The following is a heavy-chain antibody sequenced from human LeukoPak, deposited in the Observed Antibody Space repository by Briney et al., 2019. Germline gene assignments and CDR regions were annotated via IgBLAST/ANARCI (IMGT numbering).Heavy chain of an antibody. J-gene: IGHJ5*02. CDR3: ARDKYQLLSNEWFDP. Sequence: SETLSLTCTVSGDSISSGYYWGWIRQPPGKGLEWIGSIYHSGSTYYNPSLKSRVTISVDTSKNQFSLKLSSVTAADTAVYYCARDKYQLLSNEWFDPWGQGTLVTVSS. D-gene: IGHD2-2*01. CDR1: GDSISSGYY. V-gene: IGHV4-38-2*02. CDR2: IYHSGST.